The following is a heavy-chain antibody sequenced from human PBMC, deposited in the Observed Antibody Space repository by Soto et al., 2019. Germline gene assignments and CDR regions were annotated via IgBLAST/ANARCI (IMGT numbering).Heavy chain of an antibody. Sequence: SETLSLTCGVYGGSFRNYYWIWVRQPPGKGLEWIGEVNHSGEATYNPSLQSRITISLDTSNSQFSLKLTSVTAADTATYYCARDSRTGCSSTDCYMSWGRGILVTVSS. D-gene: IGHD2-2*01. J-gene: IGHJ5*02. CDR3: ARDSRTGCSSTDCYMS. CDR1: GGSFRNYY. V-gene: IGHV4-34*01. CDR2: VNHSGEA.